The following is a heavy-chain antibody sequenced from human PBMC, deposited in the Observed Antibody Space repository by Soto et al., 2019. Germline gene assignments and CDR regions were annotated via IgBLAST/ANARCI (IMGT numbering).Heavy chain of an antibody. Sequence: QVQLQESGPGLVKPSQTLSLTCTVSGGSISSGGYYWSWIRQRPGKGREWIGYIYYSGSTYYNPPLKSRVTISVDTSKNQFSLKMSSVTAADTVVYYCARWRSSTSPYPIGYWGQGTLVTVSS. J-gene: IGHJ4*02. CDR2: IYYSGST. V-gene: IGHV4-31*03. CDR3: ARWRSSTSPYPIGY. D-gene: IGHD2-2*01. CDR1: GGSISSGGYY.